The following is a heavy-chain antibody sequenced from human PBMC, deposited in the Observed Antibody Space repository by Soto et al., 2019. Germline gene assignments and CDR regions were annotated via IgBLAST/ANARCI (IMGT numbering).Heavy chain of an antibody. CDR1: GFTFSSYS. J-gene: IGHJ4*02. CDR2: ISSSSSYI. D-gene: IGHD3-10*01. V-gene: IGHV3-21*01. Sequence: GGSLRLSCAASGFTFSSYSMNWVRQAPGKGLEWVSSISSSSSYIYYADSVKGRFTISRDNAKNSLYLQMNSLGAEDTAVYYCARGGPDYYGSGSYFYWGQGTLVTVSS. CDR3: ARGGPDYYGSGSYFY.